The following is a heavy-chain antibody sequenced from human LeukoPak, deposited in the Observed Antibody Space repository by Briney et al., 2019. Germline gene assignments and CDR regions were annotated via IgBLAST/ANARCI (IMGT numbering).Heavy chain of an antibody. CDR2: MNPNSGNT. CDR3: ARGNHGDYSDAFDI. V-gene: IGHV1-8*01. D-gene: IGHD4-17*01. J-gene: IGHJ3*02. CDR1: GYTFTSYD. Sequence: ASVKVSCKASGYTFTSYDINWVRQATGQGLEWMGWMNPNSGNTGYAQKFQGRVTMTRNTSISTAYMELSSLRSEDTAVYYCARGNHGDYSDAFDIWGQGTMVTVSS.